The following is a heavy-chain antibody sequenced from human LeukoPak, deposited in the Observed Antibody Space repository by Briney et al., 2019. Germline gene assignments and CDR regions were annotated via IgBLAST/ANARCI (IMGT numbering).Heavy chain of an antibody. D-gene: IGHD3-10*01. CDR3: ARGLPDSGSSSLNWLDP. J-gene: IGHJ5*02. CDR1: GYTFISYY. CDR2: INPSGGST. V-gene: IGHV1-46*01. Sequence: ASVKVSCKASGYTFISYYIHWVRQAPGQGLEWMGIINPSGGSTSYGQKFQGRVTMTRDTSTSTVYMEVSSLRSEDTAVYYCARGLPDSGSSSLNWLDPWGQGTLVTVSP.